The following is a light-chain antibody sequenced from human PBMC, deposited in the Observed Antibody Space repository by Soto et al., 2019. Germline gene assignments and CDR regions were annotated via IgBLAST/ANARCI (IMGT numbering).Light chain of an antibody. V-gene: IGKV3-15*01. Sequence: EIVMTQSPATLSVSPGERATLSCRASQSVSSNLAWYQQKPGQAPRLLIYGASTRATGIPARFSGSGSGTEFTLTISSLQSEDFAVYYCQQYNSWPPRWTFGQGTKVDIK. CDR1: QSVSSN. CDR3: QQYNSWPPRWT. J-gene: IGKJ1*01. CDR2: GAS.